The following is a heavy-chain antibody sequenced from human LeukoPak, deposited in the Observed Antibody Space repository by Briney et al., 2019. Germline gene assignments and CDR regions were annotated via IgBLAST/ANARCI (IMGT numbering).Heavy chain of an antibody. Sequence: PGGSLRLSCAASGFTVISNYMSWVRQAPGKGLEWVSVIYSDGSTYYADSVKGRFTISSDNSKNTLYLQMNSLRAEDTAVYYCARDRGGSTSPYYYMDVWGKGTTVTVSS. J-gene: IGHJ6*03. V-gene: IGHV3-53*01. CDR3: ARDRGGSTSPYYYMDV. CDR1: GFTVISNY. D-gene: IGHD2-2*01. CDR2: IYSDGST.